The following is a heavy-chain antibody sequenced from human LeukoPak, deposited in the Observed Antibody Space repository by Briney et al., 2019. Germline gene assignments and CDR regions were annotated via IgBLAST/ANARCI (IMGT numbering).Heavy chain of an antibody. V-gene: IGHV4-59*08. D-gene: IGHD2-15*01. J-gene: IGHJ6*03. CDR3: ARQGVAATSSRGSGYYYYYYMDV. Sequence: TSETLSLTCTVSGGSISSYYWSWIRQPPGKGLEWIGYIYYSGSTNYNPSLKSRVTISVDTSKNQFSLKLSSVTAADTAVYYCARQGVAATSSRGSGYYYYYYMDVWGKGTTVTVSS. CDR2: IYYSGST. CDR1: GGSISSYY.